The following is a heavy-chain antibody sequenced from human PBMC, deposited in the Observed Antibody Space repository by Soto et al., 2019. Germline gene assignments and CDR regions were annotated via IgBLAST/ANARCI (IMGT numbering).Heavy chain of an antibody. J-gene: IGHJ4*02. CDR1: GGSITDQW. CDR2: IYHSGST. D-gene: IGHD3-16*01. V-gene: IGHV4-4*02. Sequence: QVQLQESGPGLVKPSGILSLTCAVSGGSITDQWWSWIRQTPGKGLAWIGEIYHSGSTHHNPSLTSRVTMSVDKSKNDFSLKLYSLTAAHTAIYYCAREGDHAFSLGYWGQGTLVTVSS. CDR3: AREGDHAFSLGY.